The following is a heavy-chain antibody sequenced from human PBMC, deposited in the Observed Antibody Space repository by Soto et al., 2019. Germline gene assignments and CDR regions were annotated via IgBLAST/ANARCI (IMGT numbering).Heavy chain of an antibody. CDR1: GFTFNHYA. Sequence: HPGGSLRLSCAASGFTFNHYAMSWVRHAPGKGLEWVSIIIANGGTFYADSVKGRFTISRDNSKNTVYLQMSSLRVEDTAIYYCAKDYTVAADPSSVILFDYWGQGALVTVSS. J-gene: IGHJ4*02. CDR3: AKDYTVAADPSSVILFDY. V-gene: IGHV3-23*01. CDR2: IIANGGT. D-gene: IGHD2-15*01.